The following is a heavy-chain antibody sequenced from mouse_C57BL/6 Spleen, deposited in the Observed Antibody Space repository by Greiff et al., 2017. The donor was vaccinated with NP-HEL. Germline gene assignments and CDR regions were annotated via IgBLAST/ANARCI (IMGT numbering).Heavy chain of an antibody. J-gene: IGHJ1*03. CDR3: ARSEIYYGYDGYFDV. CDR2: IDPNSGGT. D-gene: IGHD2-2*01. V-gene: IGHV1-72*01. Sequence: QVQLQQPGAELVKPGASVKLSCKASGYTFTSYWMHWVKQRPGRGLEWIVRIDPNSGGTKYNEKFKSKATLTVDKPSSTAYMQLSSLTSEDSAVYYCARSEIYYGYDGYFDVWGTGTTVTVSS. CDR1: GYTFTSYW.